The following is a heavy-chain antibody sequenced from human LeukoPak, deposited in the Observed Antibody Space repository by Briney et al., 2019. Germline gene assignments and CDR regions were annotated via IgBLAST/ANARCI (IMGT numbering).Heavy chain of an antibody. CDR2: ISYDGNYK. CDR3: AKNMENYYDSPSYLRSPFDH. J-gene: IGHJ4*02. D-gene: IGHD3-22*01. V-gene: IGHV3-30*04. Sequence: TGGSLRLSCAASGFTFNSYSMHWVRQAPGKGLEWVAMISYDGNYKFYADSVKGRFTISRDNSKNTVYVQMNSLRAEDTAVYFCAKNMENYYDSPSYLRSPFDHWGQGTPVTVSS. CDR1: GFTFNSYS.